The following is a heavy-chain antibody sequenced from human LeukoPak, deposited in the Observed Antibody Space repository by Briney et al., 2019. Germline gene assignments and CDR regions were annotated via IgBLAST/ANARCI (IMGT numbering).Heavy chain of an antibody. D-gene: IGHD3-9*01. CDR1: GGSVSSSTYY. Sequence: SETLSLTCAVSGGSVSSSTYYWGWIRQPPGKGLEWIGNIYYTGSSYYNPSLKSRVTMSVDTSKNQFSLKMNSVTATDTAVYYCARLSKGRYFDYIFDFWGQGTLLTVSS. CDR2: IYYTGSS. J-gene: IGHJ4*02. CDR3: ARLSKGRYFDYIFDF. V-gene: IGHV4-39*01.